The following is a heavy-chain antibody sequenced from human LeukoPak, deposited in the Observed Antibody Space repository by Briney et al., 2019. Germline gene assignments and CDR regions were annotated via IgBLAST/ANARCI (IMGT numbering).Heavy chain of an antibody. CDR2: ISYDGSNK. D-gene: IGHD3-22*01. CDR3: AKAVPLNDSSGYYFGY. J-gene: IGHJ4*02. CDR1: EVTFSNYS. Sequence: GGFLRLSCTAAEVTFSNYSMHWVRQAPCKGLEWVVVISYDGSNKYYADSVKGRFTISRDNSKNTLYLQMNSLRAEDTAVYYCAKAVPLNDSSGYYFGYWGQGTLVTVSS. V-gene: IGHV3-30*18.